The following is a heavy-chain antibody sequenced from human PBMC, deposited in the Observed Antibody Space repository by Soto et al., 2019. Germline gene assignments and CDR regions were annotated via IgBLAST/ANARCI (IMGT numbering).Heavy chain of an antibody. V-gene: IGHV3-30-3*01. D-gene: IGHD3-3*01. CDR1: GFTFSSYA. CDR3: ARGLEWTYYFDY. CDR2: ISYDGSNK. J-gene: IGHJ4*02. Sequence: QVQLVESGGGVVQPGRSLRLSCAASGFTFSSYAMHWVRQAPGKGLEWVAVISYDGSNKYYADSVKGRFTISRDTSKNTLYLQMNSLRAEDTAVYYCARGLEWTYYFDYWGQGTLVTVSS.